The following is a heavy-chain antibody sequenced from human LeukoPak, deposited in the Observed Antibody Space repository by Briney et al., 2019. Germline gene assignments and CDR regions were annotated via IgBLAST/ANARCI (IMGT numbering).Heavy chain of an antibody. Sequence: PSETLSLTCAVSGGSISSGGYSWSWIRQHPGKGLEWIGYIYYSGSTYYNPSLKSRVTISVDTSKNQFSLKLSSVTAADTAVYYCARGGITGTKGFGNWFGPWGQGTLVTVSS. J-gene: IGHJ5*02. V-gene: IGHV4-31*11. CDR1: GGSISSGGYS. D-gene: IGHD1-7*01. CDR2: IYYSGST. CDR3: ARGGITGTKGFGNWFGP.